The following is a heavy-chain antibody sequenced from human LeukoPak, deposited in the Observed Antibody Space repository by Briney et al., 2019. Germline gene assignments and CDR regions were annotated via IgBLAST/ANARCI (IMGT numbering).Heavy chain of an antibody. CDR2: IYSGGGT. V-gene: IGHV3-66*02. D-gene: IGHD5-18*01. J-gene: IGHJ6*04. Sequence: GGSLRLSCAASGFTVSSNYMTWVRQAPGKGLEWVSVIYSGGGTYYADSVKGRFTISRDSSKNTVYLQMNSLRAEDTAVYYCALSFWGYSYGGDVWGKGTTVTVSS. CDR1: GFTVSSNY. CDR3: ALSFWGYSYGGDV.